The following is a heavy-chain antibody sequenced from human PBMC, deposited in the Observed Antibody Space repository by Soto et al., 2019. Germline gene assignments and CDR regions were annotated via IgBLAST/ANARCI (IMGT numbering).Heavy chain of an antibody. V-gene: IGHV1-69*12. CDR2: IIPIFGKA. J-gene: IGHJ4*02. CDR3: ARQITILNPFDY. Sequence: QVQLVQSGAEVKKPGSSVKVSCKASGGTFSTYVISWVRQAPGQGLEWMGGIIPIFGKANYAQKFQGRVTISADESTSTGYMELSSLRSEDTAVYYCARQITILNPFDYWGQGTLVTVSS. D-gene: IGHD3-3*01. CDR1: GGTFSTYV.